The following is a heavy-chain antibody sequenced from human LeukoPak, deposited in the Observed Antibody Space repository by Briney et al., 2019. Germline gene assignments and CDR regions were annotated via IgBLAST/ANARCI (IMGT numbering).Heavy chain of an antibody. Sequence: SETLSLTCTVSGGSITNDNYYCAWIRQPPGKGLEWIGSIYYSGTTYDNPTLKSRVTISVDTSKNQFSLKLSSVTAADTAVYYCARGRSSSWPYFDYWGQGTLVTVSS. V-gene: IGHV4-39*01. CDR2: IYYSGTT. CDR1: GGSITNDNYY. CDR3: ARGRSSSWPYFDY. D-gene: IGHD6-13*01. J-gene: IGHJ4*02.